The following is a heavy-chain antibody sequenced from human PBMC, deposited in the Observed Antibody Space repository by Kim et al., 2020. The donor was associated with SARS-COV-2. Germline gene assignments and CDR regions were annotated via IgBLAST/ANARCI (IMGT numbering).Heavy chain of an antibody. Sequence: ASVKVSCKASGYTFTSYGISWVRQAPGQGLEWMGWISVYNDNTNYAQILQGRVTMTTDTSTSTAYMELRSLRSDDTAVYYCARVEVGATGDYWGQGTLVTVSS. J-gene: IGHJ4*02. CDR2: ISVYNDNT. D-gene: IGHD1-26*01. CDR1: GYTFTSYG. V-gene: IGHV1-18*01. CDR3: ARVEVGATGDY.